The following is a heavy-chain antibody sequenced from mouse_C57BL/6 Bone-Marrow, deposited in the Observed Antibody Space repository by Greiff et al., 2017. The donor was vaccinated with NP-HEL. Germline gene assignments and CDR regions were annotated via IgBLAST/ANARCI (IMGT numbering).Heavy chain of an antibody. Sequence: QVQLQQPGAELVKPGASVKMSCKASGYTFTSYWITWVKQRPGQGLEWIGDIYPGSGSTNYNEKFKSKATLTVDTSSSTAYMQLSSLTSEDSAVYYCACYGHYYGSGYYFDYWGQGTTLTVSS. CDR1: GYTFTSYW. J-gene: IGHJ2*01. D-gene: IGHD1-1*01. CDR3: ACYGHYYGSGYYFDY. V-gene: IGHV1-55*01. CDR2: IYPGSGST.